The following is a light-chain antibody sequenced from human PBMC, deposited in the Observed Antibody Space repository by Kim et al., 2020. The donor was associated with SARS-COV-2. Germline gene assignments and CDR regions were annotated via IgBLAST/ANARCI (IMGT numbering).Light chain of an antibody. J-gene: IGKJ5*01. CDR2: AAS. Sequence: SVGDRVTITCRASQSISSYLTWYQQKPGKAPKLLIYAASSLQSGVPSRFSGSGSGTDFTLTISSLQPEDFATYYCQQSYSTPPITFGQGTRLEIK. CDR1: QSISSY. V-gene: IGKV1-39*01. CDR3: QQSYSTPPIT.